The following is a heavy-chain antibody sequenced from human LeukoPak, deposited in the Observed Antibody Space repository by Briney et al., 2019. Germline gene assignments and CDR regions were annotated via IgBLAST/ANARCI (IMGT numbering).Heavy chain of an antibody. Sequence: GGSLSLSCAASGFTFSSYGMHWVRQAPGKGLEWVAVISYDGSNKYYADSVKGRFTISRDNSKNTLYLQMNSLRAEDTAVYYCAKSVQLERRYYYYGMDVWGQGTTVTVSS. CDR3: AKSVQLERRYYYYGMDV. CDR2: ISYDGSNK. J-gene: IGHJ6*02. CDR1: GFTFSSYG. V-gene: IGHV3-30*18. D-gene: IGHD1-1*01.